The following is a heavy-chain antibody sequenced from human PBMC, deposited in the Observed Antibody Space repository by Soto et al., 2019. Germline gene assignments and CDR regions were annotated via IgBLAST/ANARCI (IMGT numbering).Heavy chain of an antibody. V-gene: IGHV5-51*03. J-gene: IGHJ6*02. CDR1: GYSFTSYW. CDR2: IYPGDSDT. CDR3: ARAKATGRWYYGMDA. Sequence: EVQLVQSGAEVKKPGESLKISCKGSGYSFTSYWIGWVRQMPGKGLEWMGIIYPGDSDTRYSPSFQGQVTISADKSIITVCLQWSSLKASDTAIYYCARAKATGRWYYGMDAWGQGTTVTVSS. D-gene: IGHD2-15*01.